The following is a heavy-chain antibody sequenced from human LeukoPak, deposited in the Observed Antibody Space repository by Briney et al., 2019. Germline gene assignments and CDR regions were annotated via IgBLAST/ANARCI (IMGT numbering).Heavy chain of an antibody. V-gene: IGHV1-8*01. CDR3: ARGGNESGNVLLWFGELLQTKPNYYYYYGMDV. J-gene: IGHJ6*02. CDR1: GYTFTSYD. CDR2: MNPNSGNT. Sequence: GASVKVSCKASGYTFTSYDINWVRQATGQGLEWMGWMNPNSGNTGYAQKFQGRVTMTRNTSISTAYMELSSLRSEDTAVYYCARGGNESGNVLLWFGELLQTKPNYYYYYGMDVWGQGTTVTVSS. D-gene: IGHD3-10*01.